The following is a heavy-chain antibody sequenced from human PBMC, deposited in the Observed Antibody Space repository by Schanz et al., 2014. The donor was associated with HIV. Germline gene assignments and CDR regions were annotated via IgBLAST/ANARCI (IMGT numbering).Heavy chain of an antibody. J-gene: IGHJ4*02. V-gene: IGHV4-34*01. Sequence: QLYLQQWGSGLFKPAETLSLTCGVFGGSFSGYYWGWIRQSPEKGLEWIGEVSHSGSNNYNPSLKSRLTISLDTSKSQFSLKVKSVTAADTALYYCARRPKRWLDQVNSAGAFDVWGQGTLVTVSS. CDR1: GGSFSGYY. CDR3: ARRPKRWLDQVNSAGAFDV. D-gene: IGHD5-12*01. CDR2: VSHSGSN.